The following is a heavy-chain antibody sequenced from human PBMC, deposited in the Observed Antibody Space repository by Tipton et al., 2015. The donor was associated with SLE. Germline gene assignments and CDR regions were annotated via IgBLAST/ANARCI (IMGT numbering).Heavy chain of an antibody. CDR1: GGSISSHY. J-gene: IGHJ4*01. CDR3: ARGGYGDPVDY. V-gene: IGHV4-59*11. CDR2: IYYSGST. D-gene: IGHD4-17*01. Sequence: TLSLTCTVSGGSISSHYWSWIRQPPGKGLEWIGYIYYSGSTNYNPSLKSRVTISVDTSKNQFSLKLSSVTAADTAVYYCARGGYGDPVDYWGHGTLVTVSS.